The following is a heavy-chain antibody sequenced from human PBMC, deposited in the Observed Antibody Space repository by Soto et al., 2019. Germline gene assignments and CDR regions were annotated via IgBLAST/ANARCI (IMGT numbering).Heavy chain of an antibody. CDR2: INHSGST. Sequence: SETLSLTCAVYGGSFSGYYWSWIRQPPGEGLEWIGEINHSGSTNYNPSLKSRVTISVDTSKNQFSLKLSSVTAADTAVYYCARGLGGWYYNWFDPWGQGTLVTVSS. CDR1: GGSFSGYY. V-gene: IGHV4-34*01. CDR3: ARGLGGWYYNWFDP. D-gene: IGHD6-19*01. J-gene: IGHJ5*02.